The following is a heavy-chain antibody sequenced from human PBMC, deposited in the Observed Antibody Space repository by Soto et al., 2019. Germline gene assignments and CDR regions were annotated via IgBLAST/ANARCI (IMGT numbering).Heavy chain of an antibody. V-gene: IGHV1-18*04. D-gene: IGHD2-2*02. Sequence: QEQLVQSGGEVKKPGASVTVSCKASGYTFTKYGISWVRQAPGQGVEWMGWISVYNGKTNYARKLQGRAIMTTDTAANTAYMELRSLRSDDTAVYYCARARYCTSPSCYNHYYYGMDIWGQGTAVSVSS. CDR3: ARARYCTSPSCYNHYYYGMDI. J-gene: IGHJ6*02. CDR2: ISVYNGKT. CDR1: GYTFTKYG.